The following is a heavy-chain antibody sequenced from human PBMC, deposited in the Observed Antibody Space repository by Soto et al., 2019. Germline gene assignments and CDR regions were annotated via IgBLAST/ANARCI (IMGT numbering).Heavy chain of an antibody. V-gene: IGHV3-73*01. CDR1: GFTFSGSA. J-gene: IGHJ4*02. CDR3: TRSTSSGYPDY. Sequence: GGSLRLSCAASGFTFSGSAMHWVRQASGKGLEWVGRIRSKANSYATAYAASVKGRFTISRDDSKNTAYLQMNSLKTEDTAVYYCTRSTSSGYPDYWGRGTLVTVSS. D-gene: IGHD3-22*01. CDR2: IRSKANSYAT.